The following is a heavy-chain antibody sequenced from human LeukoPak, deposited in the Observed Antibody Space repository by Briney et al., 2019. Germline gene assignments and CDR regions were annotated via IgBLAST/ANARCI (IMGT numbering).Heavy chain of an antibody. CDR1: GFTFSSCA. Sequence: GGSLRLSCAASGFTFSSCAMSWVRQAPGKGLESVSSISVTGGSTYYADSVKGRFTISRDNSKNTLYLQMSSLRAEDTAVYYCAKGGTPFITMVRGVIIDYFDYWGQGTLVTVSS. CDR3: AKGGTPFITMVRGVIIDYFDY. CDR2: ISVTGGST. D-gene: IGHD3-10*01. J-gene: IGHJ4*02. V-gene: IGHV3-23*01.